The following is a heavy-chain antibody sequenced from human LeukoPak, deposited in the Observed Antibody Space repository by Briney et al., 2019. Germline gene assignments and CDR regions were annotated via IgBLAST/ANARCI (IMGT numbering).Heavy chain of an antibody. CDR1: GFTFSSYG. CDR2: IRYDGSNK. J-gene: IGHJ4*02. Sequence: GRSLRLSCAASGFTFSSYGMHWVRQAPGKGLEWVAFIRYDGSNKYYADSVKGRFTISRDNSKNTLYLQMNSLRAEDTAVYYCAGADYDILTGYWSWGQGTLVTVSS. D-gene: IGHD3-9*01. CDR3: AGADYDILTGYWS. V-gene: IGHV3-33*08.